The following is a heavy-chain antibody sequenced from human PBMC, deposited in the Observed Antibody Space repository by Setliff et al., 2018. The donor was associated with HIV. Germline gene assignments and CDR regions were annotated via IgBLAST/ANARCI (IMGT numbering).Heavy chain of an antibody. CDR2: ISDGGGST. J-gene: IGHJ4*02. CDR3: ARDGERWPDYFDY. CDR1: GFTFSSAW. Sequence: PGGSLRLSCAASGFTFSSAWMTWVRQAPGKGPEWVSAISDGGGSTYYADSVKGRFTISRDNSKNTLYLQMNSLRAEDTAVYYCARDGERWPDYFDYWGQGTLVTVSS. V-gene: IGHV3-23*01. D-gene: IGHD3-10*01.